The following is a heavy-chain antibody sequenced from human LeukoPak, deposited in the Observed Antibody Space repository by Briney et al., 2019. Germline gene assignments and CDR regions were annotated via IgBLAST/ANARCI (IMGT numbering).Heavy chain of an antibody. J-gene: IGHJ6*02. CDR2: ISYDGSNK. CDR3: ARDAYPYCSSTSCYRVSGMDV. Sequence: GGSLRLSCAASGFTFSSYAMHWVRRAPGKGLEWVAVISYDGSNKYYADSVKGRFTISRDNSKNTLYLQMNSLRAEDTAVYYCARDAYPYCSSTSCYRVSGMDVWGQGTTVTVSS. D-gene: IGHD2-2*01. V-gene: IGHV3-30-3*01. CDR1: GFTFSSYA.